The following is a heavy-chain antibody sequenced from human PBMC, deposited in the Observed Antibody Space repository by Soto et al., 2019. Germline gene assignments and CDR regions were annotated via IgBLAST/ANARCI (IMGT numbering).Heavy chain of an antibody. CDR2: ISYDGSNK. CDR1: GFTFSSYA. Sequence: QVQLVESGGGVVQPGRSLRLSCAASGFTFSSYAMHWVRQAPGKGLEWVAVISYDGSNKYYADSVKGRFTISRDNSKNTLYLQMNSLRAEDTAVYYCERASSDAFDIWGQGTMVTVSS. CDR3: ERASSDAFDI. J-gene: IGHJ3*02. D-gene: IGHD2-2*01. V-gene: IGHV3-30-3*01.